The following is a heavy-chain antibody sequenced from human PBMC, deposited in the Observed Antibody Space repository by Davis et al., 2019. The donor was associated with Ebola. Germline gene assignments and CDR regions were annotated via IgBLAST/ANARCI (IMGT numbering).Heavy chain of an antibody. CDR2: IGASGVTT. V-gene: IGHV3-23*01. CDR1: GFTFNSNA. D-gene: IGHD1-26*01. J-gene: IGHJ5*02. Sequence: GESLKISCTASGFTFNSNAMRWVRQAPGKGLEWVSAIGASGVTTQYADSVKGRFTISRDNSKNTLYLQMNSLRAEDTAVYYRAKVVGTYYFDHWGQGTLVTVSS. CDR3: AKVVGTYYFDH.